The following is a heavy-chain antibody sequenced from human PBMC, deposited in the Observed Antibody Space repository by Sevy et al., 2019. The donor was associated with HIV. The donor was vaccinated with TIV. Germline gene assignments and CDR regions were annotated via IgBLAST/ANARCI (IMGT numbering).Heavy chain of an antibody. CDR3: ARVVGRGEYLIYAYLDY. CDR1: GFSFSYYP. V-gene: IGHV3-30*01. Sequence: GSLRLSCAASGFSFSYYPMHWVRQAPGKGLEWVALISYDGVNQYYAASVKGRFTVSRDNSRNTLYLQMNSVRAEDTGGYYCARVVGRGEYLIYAYLDYWGQGALVTVSS. CDR2: ISYDGVNQ. D-gene: IGHD2-15*01. J-gene: IGHJ4*02.